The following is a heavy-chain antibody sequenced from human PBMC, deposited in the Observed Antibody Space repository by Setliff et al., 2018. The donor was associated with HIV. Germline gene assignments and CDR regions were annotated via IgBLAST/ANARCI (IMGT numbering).Heavy chain of an antibody. D-gene: IGHD2-15*01. J-gene: IGHJ3*02. CDR3: SLGYCSGGSCYSDPEVAFDI. CDR2: ISADGSDT. Sequence: FSSYWIHWVRQAPGKGLVWVSRISADGSDTSYADSVKGRFTISRDNAMNTAYLQMNSLRGEDTAPYYCSLGYCSGGSCYSDPEVAFDIWGQGTMVTVSS. V-gene: IGHV3-74*01. CDR1: FSSYW.